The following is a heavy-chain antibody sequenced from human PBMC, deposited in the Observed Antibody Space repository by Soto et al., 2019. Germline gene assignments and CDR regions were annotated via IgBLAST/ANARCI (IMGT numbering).Heavy chain of an antibody. CDR3: ARDLGYCNSSGCFRNWFDP. CDR1: GYSFRTHG. Sequence: QVQLVQSGAEVKTPGASVKVSCRASGYSFRTHGISWVRQAPGQGLEWMGWISTYDDKTNFPQKFQGRITMTTYTSTSTTYMELRSVRSDDTAVYFCARDLGYCNSSGCFRNWFDPWGQGTLVTVSS. D-gene: IGHD2-15*01. CDR2: ISTYDDKT. V-gene: IGHV1-18*01. J-gene: IGHJ5*02.